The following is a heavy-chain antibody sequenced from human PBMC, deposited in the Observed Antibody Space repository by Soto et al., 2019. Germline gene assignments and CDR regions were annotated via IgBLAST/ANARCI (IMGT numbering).Heavy chain of an antibody. D-gene: IGHD3-22*01. Sequence: QVQLQESGPGLVKPSETLSLTCTVSGGSVSSGSYYWSWIRQPPGKGLEWIGYIYYSGSTNYNPSLKRRATISVDASKNPFSLKLSSVTAADTAVYYCASAHARGHDFSGYTVDSWGQGTLVTVSS. CDR1: GGSVSSGSYY. CDR3: ASAHARGHDFSGYTVDS. J-gene: IGHJ4*02. CDR2: IYYSGST. V-gene: IGHV4-61*01.